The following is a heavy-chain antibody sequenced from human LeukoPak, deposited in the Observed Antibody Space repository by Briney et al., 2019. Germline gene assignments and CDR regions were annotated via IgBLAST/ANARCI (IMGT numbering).Heavy chain of an antibody. CDR1: GGTFSSYA. D-gene: IGHD5-18*01. CDR2: IIPILGIA. Sequence: SVKVSCNASGGTFSSYAISWVRQAPGQGLEWMGGIIPILGIANYAQKFQGRVTITADKSTSTAYMELSSLRSEDTAVYYCARDLGQLWSPAYFDYWGQGTLVTVSS. V-gene: IGHV1-69*04. J-gene: IGHJ4*02. CDR3: ARDLGQLWSPAYFDY.